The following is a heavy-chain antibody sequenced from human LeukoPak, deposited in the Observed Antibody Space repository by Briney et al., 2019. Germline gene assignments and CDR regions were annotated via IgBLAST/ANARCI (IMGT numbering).Heavy chain of an antibody. V-gene: IGHV4-4*07. CDR2: IYTSGST. D-gene: IGHD6-13*01. Sequence: SETLSPTCTVSGGSISSYYWSWIRQPAGKGLEWIGRIYTSGSTNYNPSLKSRVTMSVDTSKNQFSLKLSSVTAADTAVYYCARELSSSWYSYYYYGMDVWGQGTTVTVSS. CDR3: ARELSSSWYSYYYYGMDV. J-gene: IGHJ6*02. CDR1: GGSISSYY.